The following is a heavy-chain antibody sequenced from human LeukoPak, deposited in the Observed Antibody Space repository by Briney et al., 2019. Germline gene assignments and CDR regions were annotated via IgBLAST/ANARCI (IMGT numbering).Heavy chain of an antibody. CDR1: GLSFSYYW. CDR3: VRDIREYDY. J-gene: IGHJ4*02. Sequence: PGGSLRLSCAASGLSFSYYWMHWVRQAPGKGLVWVSRINGDGSETYYADSVKGRFTISRDNAKNTVFLQMNTLRAEDTAVYYCVRDIREYDYWGQGTLVTVSS. CDR2: INGDGSET. V-gene: IGHV3-74*01. D-gene: IGHD1-14*01.